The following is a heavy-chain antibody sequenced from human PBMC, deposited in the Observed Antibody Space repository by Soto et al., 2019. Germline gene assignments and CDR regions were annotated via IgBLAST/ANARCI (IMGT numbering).Heavy chain of an antibody. CDR3: ASPYCTNGVCYKWPYYYYYYGMDV. J-gene: IGHJ6*02. Sequence: GASVKVSCKASGGTFSSYAISWVRQAPGQGLEWMGGIIPIFGTANYAQKFQGRVTITADKSTSKAYMELSSLRSEDTAVYYFASPYCTNGVCYKWPYYYYYYGMDVWGQGTTVTVSS. CDR1: GGTFSSYA. V-gene: IGHV1-69*06. CDR2: IIPIFGTA. D-gene: IGHD2-8*01.